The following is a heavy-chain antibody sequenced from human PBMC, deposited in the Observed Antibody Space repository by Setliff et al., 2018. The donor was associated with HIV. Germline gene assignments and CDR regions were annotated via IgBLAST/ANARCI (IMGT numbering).Heavy chain of an antibody. J-gene: IGHJ3*02. Sequence: VASVKVSCKASGYIFISYGFSWVRQAPGQGLEWMGWISAYNGNTNYAQKLQGRVTMTTDTSTSTAYMELRNLRSDDTAVYYCARAPKRVYYYGSGTYLHDAFGIWGQGTMVTVSS. CDR1: GYIFISYG. CDR3: ARAPKRVYYYGSGTYLHDAFGI. CDR2: ISAYNGNT. V-gene: IGHV1-18*01. D-gene: IGHD3-10*01.